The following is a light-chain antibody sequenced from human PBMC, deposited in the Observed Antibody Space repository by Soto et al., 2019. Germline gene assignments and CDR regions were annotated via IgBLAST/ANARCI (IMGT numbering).Light chain of an antibody. CDR1: QTISSS. J-gene: IGKJ2*01. Sequence: DIQMTQSPSSLSASVGDRVTITCRASQTISSSLNWYEQKPGKAPKLLIYAASSLQNGVPSTFSGSGSGTDLTLTISSLQPEDFATYHCQPSYSLPYTFGQGTKLEIK. CDR2: AAS. CDR3: QPSYSLPYT. V-gene: IGKV1-39*01.